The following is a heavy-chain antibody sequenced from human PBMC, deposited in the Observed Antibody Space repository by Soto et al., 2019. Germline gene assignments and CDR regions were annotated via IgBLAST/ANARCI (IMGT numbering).Heavy chain of an antibody. V-gene: IGHV3-74*01. Sequence: GGSLRLSCAASGFTFSSYWMHWVRQAPGKGLVWVSRINSDGSSTSYADSVKGRFTISRDNAKNTLYLQMNSLRAEDTAVYYCARAEWLVQSYYYYGMGVWGQGTTVTVSS. CDR3: ARAEWLVQSYYYYGMGV. J-gene: IGHJ6*02. CDR2: INSDGSST. CDR1: GFTFSSYW. D-gene: IGHD6-19*01.